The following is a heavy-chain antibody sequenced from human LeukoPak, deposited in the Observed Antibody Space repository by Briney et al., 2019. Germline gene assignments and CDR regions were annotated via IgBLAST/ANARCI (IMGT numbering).Heavy chain of an antibody. CDR1: GGSISTFF. CDR2: IYTGTT. V-gene: IGHV4-4*07. CDR3: ARGTEMSSFTGYYSFDY. Sequence: SETLSLTCTVSGGSISTFFWTWIRQSAGKGLEWIGRIYTGTTYYNPSLERRATISVDTSNNRFSLKLTSLTAADTAVYYCARGTEMSSFTGYYSFDYWGWGSLVTVSS. J-gene: IGHJ4*02. D-gene: IGHD3-9*01.